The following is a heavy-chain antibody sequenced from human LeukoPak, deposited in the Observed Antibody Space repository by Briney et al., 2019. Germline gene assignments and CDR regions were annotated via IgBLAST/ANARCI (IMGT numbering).Heavy chain of an antibody. V-gene: IGHV3-7*01. D-gene: IGHD2-2*02. J-gene: IGHJ6*03. Sequence: PGGSLRLSCAASGFTFSDYYMSWVRQAPGKGLEWVANIEQDGSEKYYVDSVKGRFTISRDNAKNSLYLQMNSLRAEDTAVYYCARVGDLCSSTSCYKDYYYYMDVWGKGTTVTVSS. CDR3: ARVGDLCSSTSCYKDYYYYMDV. CDR1: GFTFSDYY. CDR2: IEQDGSEK.